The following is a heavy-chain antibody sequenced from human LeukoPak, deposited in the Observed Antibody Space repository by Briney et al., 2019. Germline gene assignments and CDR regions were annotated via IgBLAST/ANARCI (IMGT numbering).Heavy chain of an antibody. V-gene: IGHV1-69*01. CDR2: IIPIFGTA. D-gene: IGHD2-2*01. CDR3: AWDNCSSTSCYARWFDP. CDR1: GGTFSSYA. Sequence: SVKVSCKASGGTFSSYAISWARQAPGQGLEWMGGIIPIFGTANYAQKFQGRVTITADESTSTAYMELSSLRSEDTAVYYCAWDNCSSTSCYARWFDPWGQGTLVTVSS. J-gene: IGHJ5*02.